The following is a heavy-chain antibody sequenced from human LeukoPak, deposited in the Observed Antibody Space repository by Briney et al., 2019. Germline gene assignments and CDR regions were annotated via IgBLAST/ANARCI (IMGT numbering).Heavy chain of an antibody. CDR2: INPSGGST. CDR1: GGTFSSYA. CDR3: ARYCSSTSRGLGY. Sequence: ALVKVSCKASGGTFSSYAISWVRQAPGQGLEWMGIINPSGGSTSYAQKFQGRVTMTRDTSTSTVYMELSSLRSEDTAVYYRARYCSSTSRGLGYWGQGTLVTVSS. J-gene: IGHJ4*02. V-gene: IGHV1-46*01. D-gene: IGHD2-2*01.